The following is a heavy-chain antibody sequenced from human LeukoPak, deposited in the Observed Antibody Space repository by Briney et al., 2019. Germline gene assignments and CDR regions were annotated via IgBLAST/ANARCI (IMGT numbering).Heavy chain of an antibody. V-gene: IGHV3-7*04. Sequence: GGSLRLSCAPSGFTFSNYWMSWVRQAPGKGLEWVANIKQDGSEKYYVDSVKGRFTISRDNAQSSLYLQMNSLRAEDTAVYYCARDPYTHSWPEYFQHWGQGTLVTVSS. CDR2: IKQDGSEK. D-gene: IGHD3-16*01. J-gene: IGHJ1*01. CDR3: ARDPYTHSWPEYFQH. CDR1: GFTFSNYW.